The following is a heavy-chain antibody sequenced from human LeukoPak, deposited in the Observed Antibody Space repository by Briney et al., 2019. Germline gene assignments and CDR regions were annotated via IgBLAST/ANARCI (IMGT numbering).Heavy chain of an antibody. V-gene: IGHV4-59*08. D-gene: IGHD3-22*01. CDR2: IYYSGST. J-gene: IGHJ4*02. CDR3: ARGQVVSPLPGDY. CDR1: GGSISSYY. Sequence: SETLSLTRTVSGGSISSYYWSWIRQPPGKGLEWIGYIYYSGSTNYNPSLKSRVTISVDTSKNQFSLKLSSVTAADTAVYYCARGQVVSPLPGDYWGQGTLVTVSS.